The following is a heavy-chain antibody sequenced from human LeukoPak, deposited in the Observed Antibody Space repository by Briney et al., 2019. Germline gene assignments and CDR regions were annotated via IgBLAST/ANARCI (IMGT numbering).Heavy chain of an antibody. D-gene: IGHD4-23*01. CDR1: GGSITTHY. V-gene: IGHV4-59*11. CDR2: VHHTDSP. J-gene: IGHJ3*02. CDR3: ARGYGDNSGAFDI. Sequence: SETLSLTCSVSGGSITTHYWSWIRQPPGKGLEWIGYVHHTDSPNFNPSLKSRVTISVDRSKNQFSLKLSSVTAADTAVYFCARGYGDNSGAFDIWGQGTLITVSS.